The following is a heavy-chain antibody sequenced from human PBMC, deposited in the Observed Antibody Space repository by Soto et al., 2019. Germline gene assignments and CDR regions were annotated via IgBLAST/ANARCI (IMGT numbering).Heavy chain of an antibody. CDR2: IYHSGST. CDR1: GGSISSGGYS. V-gene: IGHV4-30-2*01. CDR3: ARTEIKNSYGYNYFDY. J-gene: IGHJ4*02. D-gene: IGHD5-18*01. Sequence: SETLSLTCAVSGGSISSGGYSWSWIRQPPGKGLEWIGYIYHSGSTYYNPSLKSRVTISVDRSKNQFSLKLSSVTAADTAVYYCARTEIKNSYGYNYFDYWGQGTLVTVSS.